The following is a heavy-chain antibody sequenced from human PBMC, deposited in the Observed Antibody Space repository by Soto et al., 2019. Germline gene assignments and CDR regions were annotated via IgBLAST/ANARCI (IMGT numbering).Heavy chain of an antibody. D-gene: IGHD2-2*01. V-gene: IGHV3-23*01. J-gene: IGHJ4*02. CDR2: ISGSGGST. CDR1: GFTFSSYA. Sequence: EVQLLESGGGLVQPGGSLRLSCAASGFTFSSYAMSWVRQAPGKGLEWVSAISGSGGSTYYADSVKGRFTISRDNSKNTLELQMNSLRAEDTAGYYCSKGERGPAARLDYWGQGTLVTVSS. CDR3: SKGERGPAARLDY.